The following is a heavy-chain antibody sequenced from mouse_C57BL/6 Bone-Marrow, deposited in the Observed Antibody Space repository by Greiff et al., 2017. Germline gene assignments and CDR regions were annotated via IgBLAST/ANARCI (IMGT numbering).Heavy chain of an antibody. CDR2: IDPSDSET. V-gene: IGHV1-52*01. CDR3: ARGGGSSLGYFDF. D-gene: IGHD1-1*01. CDR1: GYTFTSYW. Sequence: QVQLKQPGAELVRPGSSVKLSCKASGYTFTSYWMHWVKQRPIQGLEWIGNIDPSDSETHYNQKFKDKATLTVDKSSSTAYMQLSSLTSEDSAVYYCARGGGSSLGYFDFWGTGTTVTVSS. J-gene: IGHJ1*03.